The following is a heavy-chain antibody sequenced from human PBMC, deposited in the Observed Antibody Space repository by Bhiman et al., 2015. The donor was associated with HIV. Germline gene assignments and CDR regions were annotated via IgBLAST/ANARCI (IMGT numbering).Heavy chain of an antibody. CDR1: GFTFDEYA. J-gene: IGHJ4*02. V-gene: IGHV3-9*01. CDR2: ISWNSNSK. D-gene: IGHD3-22*01. CDR3: ASEGISGYHYYFDY. Sequence: EVQLVESGGGLVQPGRSLRLSCAASGFTFDEYAMHWVRQVPGKGLEWVSGISWNSNSKNYADSVKGRFTISRDNAKNSLYLQMNSLRAEDTAVYYCASEGISGYHYYFDYWGQGTLVTVSS.